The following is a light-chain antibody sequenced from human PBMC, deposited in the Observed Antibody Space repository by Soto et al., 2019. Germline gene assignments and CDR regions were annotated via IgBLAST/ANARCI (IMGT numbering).Light chain of an antibody. CDR1: QSVGSS. V-gene: IGKV3-11*01. CDR3: QQGNTWPWT. J-gene: IGKJ1*01. Sequence: IVLKISPATLSLSPGERATLSCRASQSVGSSLAWYQQKLGQAPRLLIYAASDRATGIPGRFSGSGSGTDFTLIISSLEPEDFAFYYCQQGNTWPWTFGQGTKVDIK. CDR2: AAS.